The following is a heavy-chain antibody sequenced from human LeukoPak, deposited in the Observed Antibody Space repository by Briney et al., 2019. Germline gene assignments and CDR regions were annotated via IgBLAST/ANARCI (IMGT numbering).Heavy chain of an antibody. CDR2: XNPNSGGT. J-gene: IGHJ4*02. D-gene: IGHD3-10*01. V-gene: IGHV1-2*02. CDR1: GYTFTVYY. CDR3: ARARGLGYYGSGSYSTGY. Sequence: RASVKVSCKVSGYTFTVYYMHWVRQAPGQGLEWMGXXNPNSGGTDYAQKFQGRVTMTRDTSISTAYMELSRLRSDDTAVYYCARARGLGYYGSGSYSTGYWGQGTLVTVSS.